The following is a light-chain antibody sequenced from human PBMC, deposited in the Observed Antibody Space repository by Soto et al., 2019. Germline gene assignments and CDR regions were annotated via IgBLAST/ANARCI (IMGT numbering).Light chain of an antibody. CDR1: SSDVGGYNY. V-gene: IGLV2-8*01. J-gene: IGLJ2*01. Sequence: QSVLTQPPSASGSPGQSVTISCTGTSSDVGGYNYVSWYQQHPGKAPKFIIYEVSKRPSGVPDRFSGSKSGKTASLTVSGLQAEDEADYYCSSYAGSNNLVFGGGTKLTVL. CDR3: SSYAGSNNLV. CDR2: EVS.